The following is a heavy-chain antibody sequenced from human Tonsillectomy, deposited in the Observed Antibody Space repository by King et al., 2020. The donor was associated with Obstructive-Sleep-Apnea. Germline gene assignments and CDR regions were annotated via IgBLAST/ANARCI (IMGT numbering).Heavy chain of an antibody. CDR2: IHYSGST. CDR1: GDSISSSSYY. CDR3: ASYCSSTSCATPQYYYYYYGMDV. J-gene: IGHJ6*02. Sequence: QLQESGPGLVKASETLSLTCTVSGDSISSSSYYWGWIRQPPGKGREWIGGIHYSGSTYYNPSLKSRVTISVDTSKNQFALKLSSVTAADTAVYYCASYCSSTSCATPQYYYYYYGMDVWGQGTTVTVSS. D-gene: IGHD2-2*01. V-gene: IGHV4-39*06.